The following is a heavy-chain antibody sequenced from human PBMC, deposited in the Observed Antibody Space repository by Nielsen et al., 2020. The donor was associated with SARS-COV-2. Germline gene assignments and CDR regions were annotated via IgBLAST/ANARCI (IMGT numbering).Heavy chain of an antibody. D-gene: IGHD3-3*01. Sequence: GESLKISCAASGFTFSSYWMSWVRQAPGKGLEWVANIKQDGSEKYYVDSVKGRFTISRDNAKNSLYLQMNSLRAEDTAVYYCASSITIFGVAAYGMDVWGQGTTVTVSS. CDR3: ASSITIFGVAAYGMDV. CDR1: GFTFSSYW. CDR2: IKQDGSEK. J-gene: IGHJ6*02. V-gene: IGHV3-7*01.